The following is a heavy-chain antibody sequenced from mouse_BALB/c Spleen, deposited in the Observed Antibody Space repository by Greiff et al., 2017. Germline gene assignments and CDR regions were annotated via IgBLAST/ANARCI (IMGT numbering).Heavy chain of an antibody. V-gene: IGHV2-2*02. CDR2: IWSGGST. D-gene: IGHD4-1*01. J-gene: IGHJ3*01. CDR1: GFSLTSYG. Sequence: QVQLKESGPGLVQPSQSLSITCTVSGFSLTSYGVHWVRQSPGKGLEWLGVIWSGGSTDYNAAFISRLSISKDNSKSQVFFKMNSLQANDTAIYYCARNDGTGTFAYWGQGTLVTVSA. CDR3: ARNDGTGTFAY.